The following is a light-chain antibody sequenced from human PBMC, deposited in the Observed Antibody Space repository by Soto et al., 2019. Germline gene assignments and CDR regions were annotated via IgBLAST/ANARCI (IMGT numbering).Light chain of an antibody. J-gene: IGLJ2*01. CDR1: GGSIASNY. Sequence: NFMLTQPHSVSESPGKTVTISCTGSGGSIASNYVQWFQQRPGSAPPTVFYEDDKRPSGVPDRFSGSIDSSSNSASLTISGLKTEDEADYYCQSSDIRNVVFGGGTKLTVL. CDR3: QSSDIRNVV. V-gene: IGLV6-57*02. CDR2: EDD.